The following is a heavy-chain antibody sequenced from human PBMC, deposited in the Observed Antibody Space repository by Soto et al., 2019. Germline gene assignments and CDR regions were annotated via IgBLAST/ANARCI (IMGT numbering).Heavy chain of an antibody. CDR1: GFIFRRYG. Sequence: QAQLVESGGGVVQPGTSLRLSCVASGFIFRRYGMHWVRQAPGKGLEWVALISYDGSNKFYADSVKGRLTISRDNSKSPLYLQIISLRAEDTALYYCAKDLETWGQGTLVTVSS. CDR2: ISYDGSNK. J-gene: IGHJ4*02. D-gene: IGHD1-1*01. V-gene: IGHV3-30*18. CDR3: AKDLET.